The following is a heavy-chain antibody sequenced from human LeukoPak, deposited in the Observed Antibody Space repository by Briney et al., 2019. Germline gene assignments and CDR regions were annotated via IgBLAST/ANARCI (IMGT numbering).Heavy chain of an antibody. J-gene: IGHJ3*02. CDR3: ARDESYAFDI. V-gene: IGHV3-48*02. CDR2: SSGRTTTI. CDR1: GFTFSTYS. Sequence: GGSPRLSCAASGFTFSTYSMNWVRQAPGKGLEWVLHSSGRTTTISYADSVKGRFTISRDNAKNSLYLQMNSLRDEDTAVYYCARDESYAFDIWGQGTMVTVSS.